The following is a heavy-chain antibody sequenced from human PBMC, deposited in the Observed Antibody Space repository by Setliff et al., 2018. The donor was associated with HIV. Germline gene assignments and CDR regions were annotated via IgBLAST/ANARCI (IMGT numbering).Heavy chain of an antibody. CDR3: ARTDYGGNSGGNYFDY. J-gene: IGHJ4*02. Sequence: SVKVSCKASGYTFTNYDITWVRQAPGQGLEWLGWSSPYNGHTNSAQKFQGRVTMTTDTATSTAYMEVRSLRSDDTAVYYCARTDYGGNSGGNYFDYWGQGSLVTVSS. CDR2: SSPYNGHT. D-gene: IGHD4-17*01. V-gene: IGHV1-18*01. CDR1: GYTFTNYD.